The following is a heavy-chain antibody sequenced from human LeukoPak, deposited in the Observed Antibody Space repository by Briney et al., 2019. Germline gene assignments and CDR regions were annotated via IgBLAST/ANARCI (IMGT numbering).Heavy chain of an antibody. J-gene: IGHJ5*02. D-gene: IGHD2-15*01. Sequence: SETLSLTCSVSGTSISSSSWTWIRQPPGKGLEWIGYVFYGGSVNSNPSLKSRVTISLDTSKNQVSLKLTSVTPADTAVYYCARRGGQKYNYFDPWGQGTLVTVSS. CDR1: GTSISSSS. V-gene: IGHV4-59*01. CDR2: VFYGGSV. CDR3: ARRGGQKYNYFDP.